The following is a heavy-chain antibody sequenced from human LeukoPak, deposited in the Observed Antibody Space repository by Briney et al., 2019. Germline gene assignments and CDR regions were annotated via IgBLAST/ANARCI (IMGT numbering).Heavy chain of an antibody. D-gene: IGHD3-10*01. CDR3: ARDRASGSYQVSFCYDLDV. J-gene: IGHJ6*02. V-gene: IGHV1-2*02. CDR1: EYTFTDYY. CDR2: INPNSGDT. Sequence: GASVKVSCKASEYTFTDYYMHWVRQAPGQGLEWMGWINPNSGDTNYAQKFQGRVTMTRDPSISTAYMELSRLRSDDTAVYYCARDRASGSYQVSFCYDLDVWGLGTTVTVSS.